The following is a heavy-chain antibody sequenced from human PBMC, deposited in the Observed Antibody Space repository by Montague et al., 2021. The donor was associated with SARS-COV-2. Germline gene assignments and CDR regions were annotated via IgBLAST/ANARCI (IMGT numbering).Heavy chain of an antibody. V-gene: IGHV4/OR15-8*01. CDR3: SRPGLRSWALDA. CDR1: GGSISDNNW. J-gene: IGHJ5*02. D-gene: IGHD3-10*01. CDR2: IYHSGHY. Sequence: SETLSLTCAVSGGSISDNNWWTWVRQSPGKGPEWIGEIYHSGHYNIKASLRSRVTISVDKTKNQFSLKMTSLAAADTAVYYCSRPGLRSWALDAWGQGTSVTVSS.